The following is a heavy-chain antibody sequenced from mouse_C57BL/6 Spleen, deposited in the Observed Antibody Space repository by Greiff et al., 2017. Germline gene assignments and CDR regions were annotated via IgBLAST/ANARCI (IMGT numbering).Heavy chain of an antibody. V-gene: IGHV14-1*01. D-gene: IGHD1-1*01. CDR2: IDPEDGDT. J-gene: IGHJ3*01. CDR1: GFNIKDYY. Sequence: EVQLVESGAELVRPGASVKLSCTASGFNIKDYYMHWVKQRPEQGLEWIGRIDPEDGDTEYAPKFQGKATMTADTSTNTADQQLSSLTSENTAVYCCTTVPCYGSSSWFAYWGQGTLVTVSA. CDR3: TTVPCYGSSSWFAY.